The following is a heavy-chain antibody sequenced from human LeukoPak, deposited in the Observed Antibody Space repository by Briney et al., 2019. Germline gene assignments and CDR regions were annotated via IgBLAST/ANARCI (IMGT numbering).Heavy chain of an antibody. J-gene: IGHJ4*02. CDR3: ATYSDTFYFDC. V-gene: IGHV5-51*01. Sequence: GESLKISCKGSGYNFTSYWIAWVRQMPGRGLEWMGIIYPGDSDTRYSPSFQGQVIISADKFISTAYLQWSSLKASDTAIYYCATYSDTFYFDCWGQGTLVTVSS. CDR2: IYPGDSDT. D-gene: IGHD3-16*01. CDR1: GYNFTSYW.